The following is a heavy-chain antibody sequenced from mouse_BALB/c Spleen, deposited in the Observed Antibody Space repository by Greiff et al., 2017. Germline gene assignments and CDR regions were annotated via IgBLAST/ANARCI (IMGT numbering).Heavy chain of an antibody. V-gene: IGHV3-2*02. CDR1: GYSITSDYA. J-gene: IGHJ4*01. CDR2: ISYSGST. Sequence: EVQLQQSGPGLVKPSQSLSLTCTVTGYSITSDYAWNWIRQFPGNKLEWMGYISYSGSTSYNPSLKSRISITRDTSKNQFFLQLNSVTTEDTATYYCARNYDYGYAMDYWGQGTSVTVSS. CDR3: ARNYDYGYAMDY. D-gene: IGHD2-4*01.